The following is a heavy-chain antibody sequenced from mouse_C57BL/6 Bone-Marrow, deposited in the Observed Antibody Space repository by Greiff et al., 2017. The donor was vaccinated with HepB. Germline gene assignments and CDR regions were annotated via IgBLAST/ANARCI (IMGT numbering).Heavy chain of an antibody. CDR1: GYEFSSYW. CDR3: ARWLGGFAY. D-gene: IGHD2-2*01. J-gene: IGHJ3*01. V-gene: IGHV1-80*01. Sequence: LEESGAELVKPGASVKISCKASGYEFSSYWMNWVKQRPGKGLEWIGKIYPGDGDTNYNGKFKGKATLTADKSSSTAYMQLSSLTSGDSAVYFCARWLGGFAYWGQGTLVTVSA. CDR2: IYPGDGDT.